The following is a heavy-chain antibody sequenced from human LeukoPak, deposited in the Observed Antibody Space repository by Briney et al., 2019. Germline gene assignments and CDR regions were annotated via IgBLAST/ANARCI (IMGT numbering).Heavy chain of an antibody. CDR2: INHSGST. CDR3: ARGSITMVRGVIIRSRWFDP. D-gene: IGHD3-10*01. CDR1: GGSFSGYY. V-gene: IGHV4-34*01. Sequence: SETLSLTCAVYGGSFSGYYWSWIRQPPGKGLEWIGAINHSGSTNYNPSLKSRVTISVDTSRNQFSLKLSSVTAADTAVYYCARGSITMVRGVIIRSRWFDPWGQGTLVTVSS. J-gene: IGHJ5*02.